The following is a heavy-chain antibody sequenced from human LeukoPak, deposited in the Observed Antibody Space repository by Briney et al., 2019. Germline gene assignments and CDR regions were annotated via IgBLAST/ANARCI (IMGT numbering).Heavy chain of an antibody. CDR3: TREGVFAPDGSGYHRAAFDI. Sequence: SVKVSCKASGGSFSSYVITWVRQAPGQGLEWMGRIIPVLSVSNFAQKFRGRVTITADKSTNTAHMELSRLESGDTAIYYCTREGVFAPDGSGYHRAAFDIWGQGTVVIVSS. J-gene: IGHJ3*02. V-gene: IGHV1-69*04. D-gene: IGHD3-22*01. CDR2: IIPVLSVS. CDR1: GGSFSSYV.